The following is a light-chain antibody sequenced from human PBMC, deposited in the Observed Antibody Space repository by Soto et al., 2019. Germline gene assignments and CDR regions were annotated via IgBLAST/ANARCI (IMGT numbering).Light chain of an antibody. V-gene: IGKV2-28*01. CDR3: MQALQTPWA. CDR1: QSLLQTNGYNY. Sequence: DIVMTQSPLSLPVTPGEPASISCRSSQSLLQTNGYNYLDWYLQKPGQSPQLLIYLGSNRASGVPDRFSGSGSGTDFTLKISRVEAEDVGVYYCMQALQTPWAFGQGPKVAIK. CDR2: LGS. J-gene: IGKJ1*01.